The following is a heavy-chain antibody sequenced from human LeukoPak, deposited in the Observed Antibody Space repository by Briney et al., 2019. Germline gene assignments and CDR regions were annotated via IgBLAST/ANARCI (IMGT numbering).Heavy chain of an antibody. Sequence: PSETLSLTCTVSGGSISSYYWSWIRQPPGKGLDCVSAISGSGGSTYYADSVKGRFTISRDNSKNTLYLQMNSLRAEDTAVYYCAKDLSNYDFWSGYGYWGQGTLVTVSS. D-gene: IGHD3-3*01. CDR2: ISGSGGST. CDR3: AKDLSNYDFWSGYGY. J-gene: IGHJ4*02. V-gene: IGHV3-23*01. CDR1: GGSISSYY.